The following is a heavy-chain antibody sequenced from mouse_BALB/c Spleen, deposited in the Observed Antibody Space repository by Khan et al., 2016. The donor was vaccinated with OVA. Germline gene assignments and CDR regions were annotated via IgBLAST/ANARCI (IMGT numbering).Heavy chain of an antibody. CDR2: ISTGDTT. CDR3: ARDYWFVY. Sequence: VQLKESGGGLVKPGGSLKVSCAASGFTFSNYAMSWVRQTPEKRLEWVASISTGDTTYYPDSVKGRFTISRDNARNILYLQMSSLRSDDTAMYYCARDYWFVYWGQGILVTVSA. J-gene: IGHJ3*01. CDR1: GFTFSNYA. V-gene: IGHV5-6-5*01.